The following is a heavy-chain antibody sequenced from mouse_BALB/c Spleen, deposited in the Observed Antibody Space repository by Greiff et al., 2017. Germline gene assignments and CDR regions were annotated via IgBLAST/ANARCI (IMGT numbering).Heavy chain of an antibody. CDR2: ISYSGST. J-gene: IGHJ2*01. V-gene: IGHV3-8*02. CDR1: GDSITSGY. Sequence: DVKLVESGPSLVKPSQTLSLTCSVTGDSITSGYWNWIRKFPGNKLEYMGYISYSGSTDYNPSLKSRISITRDTSKNQYYLQLNSVTTKDTATYYCARRSANWDFDYWGQGTTLTVSS. CDR3: ARRSANWDFDY. D-gene: IGHD4-1*01.